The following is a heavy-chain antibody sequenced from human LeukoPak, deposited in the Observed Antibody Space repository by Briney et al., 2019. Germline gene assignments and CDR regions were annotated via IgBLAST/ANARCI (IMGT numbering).Heavy chain of an antibody. CDR1: GFTLTIYS. Sequence: GGSLRLSCAASGFTLTIYSMNWVRQAPGKGLEWVSFISSSSSTIYYADSVKGRFTISRDNAKNSLYLQMNSLRAEDTAVYYCARGYSSSWFGKMYYFDYWGQGTLVTVSS. J-gene: IGHJ4*02. CDR2: ISSSSSTI. D-gene: IGHD6-13*01. CDR3: ARGYSSSWFGKMYYFDY. V-gene: IGHV3-48*04.